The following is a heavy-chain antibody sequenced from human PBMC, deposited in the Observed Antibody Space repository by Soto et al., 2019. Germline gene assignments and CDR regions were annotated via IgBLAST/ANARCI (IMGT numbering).Heavy chain of an antibody. CDR2: TYYRSKWYN. Sequence: SQTLSLTCAISGDSGSSNSAAWNWIRQSPSRGLEWLGRTYYRSKWYNDYAVSMKSRITINPDTSKNQFSLQLNSVTPEDTAVYYCALSSGWDNWFDPWGQGTLVTVSS. CDR1: GDSGSSNSAA. D-gene: IGHD6-19*01. CDR3: ALSSGWDNWFDP. J-gene: IGHJ5*02. V-gene: IGHV6-1*01.